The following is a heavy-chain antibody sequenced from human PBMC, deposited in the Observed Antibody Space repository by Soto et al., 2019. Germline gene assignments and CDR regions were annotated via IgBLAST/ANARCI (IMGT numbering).Heavy chain of an antibody. CDR1: GYSFTTYW. V-gene: IGHV5-51*01. Sequence: GESLKISCQGSGYSFTTYWIGWVRQMPGKGLEWMGTIYPGDSDTRYNPSFQGQVTISADKSLSTAYLQWSSLEASDTAMYYCARRLAAAEMFDYWGQGTLVTVSS. J-gene: IGHJ4*02. CDR3: ARRLAAAEMFDY. CDR2: IYPGDSDT. D-gene: IGHD6-13*01.